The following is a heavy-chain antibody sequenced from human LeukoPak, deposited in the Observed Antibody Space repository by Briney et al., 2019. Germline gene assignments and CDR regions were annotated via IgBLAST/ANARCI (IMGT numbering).Heavy chain of an antibody. V-gene: IGHV3-30*03. CDR1: GFTFSSYG. Sequence: GRSLRLSCAASGFTFSSYGMHWVRQAPGKGLEWVAVISYDGSNKYYADSVKGRFTISRDNSKNTLYLQMNSLRAEDTAVYYCASGYYYDYWGQGTLVTVSS. D-gene: IGHD3-10*01. CDR3: ASGYYYDY. CDR2: ISYDGSNK. J-gene: IGHJ4*02.